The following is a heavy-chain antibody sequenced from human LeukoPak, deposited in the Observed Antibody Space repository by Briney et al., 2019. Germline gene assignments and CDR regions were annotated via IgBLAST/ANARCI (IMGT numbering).Heavy chain of an antibody. Sequence: ASVKVSCKASGGTLSSYAISWVRQAPGQGLEWMGRIIPILGIANYAQKFQGRVTITADKSTSTAYMELSSLRPEDTAVYYCARDLRGWYFDLWGRGTLVTVSS. V-gene: IGHV1-69*04. CDR2: IIPILGIA. CDR3: ARDLRGWYFDL. J-gene: IGHJ2*01. CDR1: GGTLSSYA.